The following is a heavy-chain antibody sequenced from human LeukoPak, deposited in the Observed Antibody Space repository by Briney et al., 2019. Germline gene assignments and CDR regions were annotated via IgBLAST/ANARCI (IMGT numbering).Heavy chain of an antibody. J-gene: IGHJ4*02. V-gene: IGHV3-11*01. CDR2: ISSSGSTI. Sequence: GGSLRLSCGASGFTFSDYYMSWIRQAPGKGLEWVSYISSSGSTIYYADSVKRRFTISRDNAKSSLYLQMNSLRAEDTAVYYCASFEYFDWLLLDYWGQGTLVTVSS. CDR3: ASFEYFDWLLLDY. D-gene: IGHD3-9*01. CDR1: GFTFSDYY.